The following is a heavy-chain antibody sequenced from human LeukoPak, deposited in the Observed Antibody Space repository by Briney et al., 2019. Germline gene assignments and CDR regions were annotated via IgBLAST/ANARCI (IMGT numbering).Heavy chain of an antibody. J-gene: IGHJ4*02. CDR3: ARHSGGYSSSTYFDY. V-gene: IGHV4-34*01. D-gene: IGHD6-13*01. Sequence: SETLSLTCAVYGGSFSGYYWSWIRRPPGKGLEWIGEINHSGSTNYNPSLKSRVTISVDTSKNQFSLKLSSVTAADTAVYHCARHSGGYSSSTYFDYWGQGTLVTVSS. CDR1: GGSFSGYY. CDR2: INHSGST.